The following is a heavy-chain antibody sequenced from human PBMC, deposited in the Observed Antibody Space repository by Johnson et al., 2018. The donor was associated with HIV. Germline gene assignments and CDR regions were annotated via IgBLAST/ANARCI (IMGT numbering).Heavy chain of an antibody. Sequence: QVQLVESGGGVVQPGRSLRLSCAASGFTFSSYGMHWVRQAPGKGLEWVAVISYHGGPKYSADSVKGRFSISRDNSENTVYLQMNSLGAEDTAVYFCAKESGGSGSYYIGDMGDAFDIWGQGTLVTVSS. CDR1: GFTFSSYG. J-gene: IGHJ3*02. CDR3: AKESGGSGSYYIGDMGDAFDI. D-gene: IGHD3-10*01. V-gene: IGHV3-30*18. CDR2: ISYHGGPK.